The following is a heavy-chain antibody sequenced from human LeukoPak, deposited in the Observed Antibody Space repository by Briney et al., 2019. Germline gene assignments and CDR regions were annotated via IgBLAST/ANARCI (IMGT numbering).Heavy chain of an antibody. Sequence: PSETLSLTCAVYGGSFSGYYWSWIRQPPGKGLEWIGEINHSGSTNYNPSLKSRVTISVDTSKNQFSLKLSSVTAADTAVYYCARNRLIRLWANWFDPWDQGTLVTVSS. J-gene: IGHJ5*02. D-gene: IGHD5-18*01. V-gene: IGHV4-34*01. CDR3: ARNRLIRLWANWFDP. CDR1: GGSFSGYY. CDR2: INHSGST.